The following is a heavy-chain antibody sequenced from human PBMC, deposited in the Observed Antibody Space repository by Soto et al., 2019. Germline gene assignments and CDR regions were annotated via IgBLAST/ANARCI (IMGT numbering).Heavy chain of an antibody. CDR1: GGTFSSYA. V-gene: IGHV1-69*13. D-gene: IGHD3-10*01. J-gene: IGHJ6*02. Sequence: SVKVSCKASGGTFSSYAISWVRQAPGQGLEWMGGIIPIFGTANYAQKFQGRVTITADESTSTAYMELSSLRSEDTAVYYCARVVRGRGGGIYYYYGMDVWGQGT. CDR3: ARVVRGRGGGIYYYYGMDV. CDR2: IIPIFGTA.